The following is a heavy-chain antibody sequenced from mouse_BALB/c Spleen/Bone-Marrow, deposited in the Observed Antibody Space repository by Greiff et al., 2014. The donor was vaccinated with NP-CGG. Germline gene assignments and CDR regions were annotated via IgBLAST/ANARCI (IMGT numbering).Heavy chain of an antibody. CDR1: GFNIKDTY. J-gene: IGHJ3*01. D-gene: IGHD1-1*01. CDR2: VDPANGNT. Sequence: VQLQQSGAELVKPGASVKLSCTASGFNIKDTYMHWVKQRPEQGLERIGRVDPANGNTKYDPKFQGKATITADTSSNTAYLQLGSLTSEDTAVYYCAIYYYGSSGFAYWGQGTLVTVSA. V-gene: IGHV14-3*02. CDR3: AIYYYGSSGFAY.